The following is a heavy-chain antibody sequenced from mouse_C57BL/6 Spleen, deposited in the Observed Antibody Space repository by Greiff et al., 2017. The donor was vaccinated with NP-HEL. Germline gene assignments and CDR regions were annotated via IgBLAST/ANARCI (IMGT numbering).Heavy chain of an antibody. D-gene: IGHD1-1*01. J-gene: IGHJ2*01. Sequence: VQLQQSGAELVRPGASVKLSCTASGFNIKDDYMHWVKQRPEQGLEWIGWIDPENGDTEYASKFQGKATITADTSSNTAYLQLSSLTSEDTAVYYCTTASITTVVATNFDYWGQGTTLTVSS. CDR2: IDPENGDT. V-gene: IGHV14-4*01. CDR1: GFNIKDDY. CDR3: TTASITTVVATNFDY.